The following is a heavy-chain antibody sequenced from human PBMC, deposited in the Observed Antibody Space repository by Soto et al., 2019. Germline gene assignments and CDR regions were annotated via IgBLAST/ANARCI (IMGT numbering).Heavy chain of an antibody. CDR1: GYTFTGYY. J-gene: IGHJ5*02. Sequence: ASVKVSCKSSGYTFTGYYMHCVRQAPGQGLEWMGWINPNSGGTNYAQKFQGWVTMTRDTSISTAYMELSRLRSDDTAVYYCARDPGYCSSTSCYGDNWFDPWGQGTLVTVSS. D-gene: IGHD2-2*01. V-gene: IGHV1-2*04. CDR3: ARDPGYCSSTSCYGDNWFDP. CDR2: INPNSGGT.